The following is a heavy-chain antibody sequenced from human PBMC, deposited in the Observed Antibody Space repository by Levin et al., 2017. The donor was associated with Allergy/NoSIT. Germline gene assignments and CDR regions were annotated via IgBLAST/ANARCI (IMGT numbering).Heavy chain of an antibody. V-gene: IGHV3-7*01. D-gene: IGHD5-24*01. CDR2: IKQDGSEQ. CDR3: ARAVRNYASSPDY. CDR1: GFTFSSYW. J-gene: IGHJ4*02. Sequence: GESLKISCAASGFTFSSYWMGWDRHTPGKGLEWVATIKQDGSEQYYVDSVKGRFTISRDNNKSSLYLQMNSLRAEDTALYYCARAVRNYASSPDYWGQGTLVTVSS.